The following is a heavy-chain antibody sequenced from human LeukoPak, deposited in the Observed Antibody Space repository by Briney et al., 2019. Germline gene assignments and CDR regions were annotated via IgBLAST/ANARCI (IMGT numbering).Heavy chain of an antibody. Sequence: GRSLRLSCAASGFTFSSYWMHWVRQAPGKGLVWVSCINSDGSSTSYADSVKGRFTISRDNAKNTLYLQMNSLRAEDTAVYYCARGYCSGGSCYRWFDPWGQGTLVTVSS. D-gene: IGHD2-15*01. CDR3: ARGYCSGGSCYRWFDP. CDR2: INSDGSST. CDR1: GFTFSSYW. J-gene: IGHJ5*02. V-gene: IGHV3-74*01.